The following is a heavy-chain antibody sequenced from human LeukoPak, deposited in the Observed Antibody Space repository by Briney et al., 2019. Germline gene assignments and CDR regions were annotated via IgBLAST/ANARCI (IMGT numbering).Heavy chain of an antibody. D-gene: IGHD3-3*01. CDR1: GYTFTSYG. V-gene: IGHV1-69*13. Sequence: ASVKVSCKASGYTFTSYGISWVRQAPGQGLEWMGGIIPIFGTANYAQKFQGRVTITADESTSTAYMELSSLRSEDTAVYYCAREVMGGSYDSWGQGTLVTVSS. J-gene: IGHJ4*02. CDR3: AREVMGGSYDS. CDR2: IIPIFGTA.